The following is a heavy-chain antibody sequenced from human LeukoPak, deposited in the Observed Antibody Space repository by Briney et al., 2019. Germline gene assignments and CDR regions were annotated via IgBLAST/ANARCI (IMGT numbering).Heavy chain of an antibody. CDR2: IIPILGIA. Sequence: SVKVSCKASGGTFSSYTISWVRQAPGQGLEWMGRIIPILGIANYAQKLQGRVTITADKSTSTAYMELSSLRSEDTAVYYCARSGEVVPAAITTTLGWFDPWGQGTLVTVSS. V-gene: IGHV1-69*02. D-gene: IGHD2-2*01. CDR3: ARSGEVVPAAITTTLGWFDP. CDR1: GGTFSSYT. J-gene: IGHJ5*02.